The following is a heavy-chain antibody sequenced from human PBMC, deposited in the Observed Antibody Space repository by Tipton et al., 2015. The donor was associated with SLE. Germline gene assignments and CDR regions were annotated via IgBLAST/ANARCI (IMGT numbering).Heavy chain of an antibody. D-gene: IGHD6-13*01. CDR1: GGSFSGYY. Sequence: TLSLTCAVYGGSFSGYYWSWIRQPPGKGLEWIGEINPSGSTNYNPSLKSRVTISVDTSKNQFSLKLSSVTAADTAVYYCARHGSLVRSVGYWGEGTVVTVSS. CDR3: ARHGSLVRSVGY. J-gene: IGHJ4*02. V-gene: IGHV4-34*01. CDR2: INPSGST.